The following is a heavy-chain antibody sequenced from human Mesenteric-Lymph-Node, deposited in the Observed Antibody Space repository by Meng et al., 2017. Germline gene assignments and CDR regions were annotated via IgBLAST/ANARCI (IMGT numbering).Heavy chain of an antibody. CDR1: GGSNSNYW. CDR3: ARVVTYYYGSGRPYYYGMDV. V-gene: IGHV4-59*12. Sequence: GSLRLSCTVSGGSNSNYWWTWIRQPPGKGLEWIGYIYYTGSTDYNPSLKSRVTISVDTSKNQFSLKLSSVTAADTAVYYCARVVTYYYGSGRPYYYGMDVWGQGTTVTVSS. D-gene: IGHD3-10*01. J-gene: IGHJ6*02. CDR2: IYYTGST.